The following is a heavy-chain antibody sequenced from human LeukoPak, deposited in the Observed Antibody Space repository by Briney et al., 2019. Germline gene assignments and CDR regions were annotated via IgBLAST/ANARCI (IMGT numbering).Heavy chain of an antibody. CDR3: ARAPVLRLLRGYYYGMDV. CDR2: INHSGST. J-gene: IGHJ6*02. D-gene: IGHD2-15*01. Sequence: SETLSLTCAVYGGSFSGYYWSWIRQPPGKGLEWIGEINHSGSTNYNPSLKSRVTISVDTSKNQFSLKLSSVTAADTAVYYCARAPVLRLLRGYYYGMDVWGQGTTVTVSS. V-gene: IGHV4-34*01. CDR1: GGSFSGYY.